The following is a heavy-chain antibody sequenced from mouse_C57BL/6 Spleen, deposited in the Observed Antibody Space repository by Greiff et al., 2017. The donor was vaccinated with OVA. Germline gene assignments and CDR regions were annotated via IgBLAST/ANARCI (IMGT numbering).Heavy chain of an antibody. Sequence: VQLQQPGPELVKPGASVKISCKASGYAFTSYWMNWVKQRPGQGLEWIGMIYPGDGDTNYNEKFKGKATLTVDKSSSTAYMQLSSLTSEESAVYFCARSNDYYVYCLDDWGQGTTLTVSS. CDR2: IYPGDGDT. D-gene: IGHD1-1*01. J-gene: IGHJ2*01. CDR3: ARSNDYYVYCLDD. V-gene: IGHV1-82*01. CDR1: GYAFTSYW.